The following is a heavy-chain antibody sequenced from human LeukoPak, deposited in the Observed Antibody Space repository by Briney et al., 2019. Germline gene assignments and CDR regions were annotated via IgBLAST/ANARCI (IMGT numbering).Heavy chain of an antibody. V-gene: IGHV1-18*01. D-gene: IGHD1-1*01. Sequence: ASVKVSCKASGYTFTGYGISRVRQAPGHGLEWMGWISAYNGNTNYAQKLQGRVTMTTDTSTSTAYMELRSLRSDDTAVYYCARDRPLTWARDRTQTTDYWGQGTLVTVSS. CDR1: GYTFTGYG. CDR3: ARDRPLTWARDRTQTTDY. J-gene: IGHJ4*02. CDR2: ISAYNGNT.